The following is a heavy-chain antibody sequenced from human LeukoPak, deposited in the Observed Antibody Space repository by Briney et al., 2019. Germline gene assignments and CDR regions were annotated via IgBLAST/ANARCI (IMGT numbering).Heavy chain of an antibody. D-gene: IGHD2-21*02. CDR1: GYSINSGYY. CDR2: MYHSGST. J-gene: IGHJ4*02. CDR3: ARLAYCGGDCYSLDY. Sequence: PSETLSLTCTVSGYSINSGYYWGWIRQPPGKGLEWIGSMYHSGSTYYNPSLRSRVTISVDKSKNQFSLKLSSVTAADTAVYYCARLAYCGGDCYSLDYWGQGTLVTVSS. V-gene: IGHV4-38-2*02.